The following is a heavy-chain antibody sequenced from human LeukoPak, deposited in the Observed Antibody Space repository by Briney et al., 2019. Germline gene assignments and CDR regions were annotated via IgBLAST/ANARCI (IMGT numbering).Heavy chain of an antibody. V-gene: IGHV4-39*01. Sequence: SETLSLTCTVSGGSISSSSYYWGWIRQPPGKGLEWIGSIYYSGSTYYNPSLKSRVTISVDTSKNQFSLKLSSVTAADTAVYYCARLTGTYLSVDYWGQGTLVTVSS. CDR3: ARLTGTYLSVDY. CDR1: GGSISSSSYY. J-gene: IGHJ4*02. CDR2: IYYSGST. D-gene: IGHD1-7*01.